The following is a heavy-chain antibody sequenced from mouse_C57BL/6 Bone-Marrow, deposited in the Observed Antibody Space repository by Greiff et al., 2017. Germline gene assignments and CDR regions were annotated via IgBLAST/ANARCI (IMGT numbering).Heavy chain of an antibody. Sequence: QVQLQQPGAELVRPGTSVKLSCKASGYTFTSYWMHWVKQRPGQGLEWIGVIDPSDSYTNYNQKFKGKATLTVDTSSSTAYMQLSSLTSEDSAVYYCARLLRSPYFDYWGQGTTLTVSS. CDR2: IDPSDSYT. CDR1: GYTFTSYW. J-gene: IGHJ2*01. CDR3: ARLLRSPYFDY. V-gene: IGHV1-59*01. D-gene: IGHD1-1*01.